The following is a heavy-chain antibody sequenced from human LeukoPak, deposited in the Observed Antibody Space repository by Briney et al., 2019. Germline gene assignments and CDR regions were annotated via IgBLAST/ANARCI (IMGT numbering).Heavy chain of an antibody. CDR1: RYTFTGYY. CDR2: INPNSGGT. Sequence: GASVKVSCKASRYTFTGYYMHWVRQAPGQGLEWMGRINPNSGGTNYAQKFQGRVTMTRDTSISTAYMELSRLRSDDTAVYYCAREQSGDDFWSGYFGYWGQGTLVTVSS. CDR3: AREQSGDDFWSGYFGY. V-gene: IGHV1-2*06. J-gene: IGHJ4*02. D-gene: IGHD3-3*01.